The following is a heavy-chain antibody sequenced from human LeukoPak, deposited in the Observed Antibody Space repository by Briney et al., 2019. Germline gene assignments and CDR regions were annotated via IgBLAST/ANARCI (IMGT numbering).Heavy chain of an antibody. D-gene: IGHD6-19*01. CDR1: GYTFTGYF. V-gene: IGHV1-2*02. J-gene: IGHJ4*02. CDR2: VNPNSGGT. CDR3: AIQSSGGVLFDY. Sequence: GASVKVSCKASGYTFTGYFMHWVRQAPGQGLEWMGWVNPNSGGTNYAQKFQGRVTMTRDTSISTAYMELSRLRSDDTAVYYCAIQSSGGVLFDYWGQGTLVTVSS.